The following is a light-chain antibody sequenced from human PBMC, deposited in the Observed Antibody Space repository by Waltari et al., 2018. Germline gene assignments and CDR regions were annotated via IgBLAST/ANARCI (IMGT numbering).Light chain of an antibody. Sequence: DIQMTQSPSSLSASLGDSVTISCRASQSINSYLNWYQQKPGLAPKLLIYAASSFQNGVPSRFNGSGSGTDCSLTISSLQPDDIATYYCQQSFSTPLTFGGGTKVEIK. CDR1: QSINSY. CDR3: QQSFSTPLT. J-gene: IGKJ4*01. V-gene: IGKV1-39*01. CDR2: AAS.